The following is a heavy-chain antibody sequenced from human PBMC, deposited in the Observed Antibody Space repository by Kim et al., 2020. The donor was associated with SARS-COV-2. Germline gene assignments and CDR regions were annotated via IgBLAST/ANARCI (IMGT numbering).Heavy chain of an antibody. Sequence: GGSLRLSCAASGFTFSHYGMHWVRQAPGKGLDWVAVISYDGSNKYYADSVKGRFTISRDNSKNTLDLQMNSLRAEDTAVYYCVKDGEYDSAEGGVFWGQGTLVTVSS. CDR1: GFTFSHYG. D-gene: IGHD3-22*01. J-gene: IGHJ4*02. V-gene: IGHV3-30*18. CDR2: ISYDGSNK. CDR3: VKDGEYDSAEGGVF.